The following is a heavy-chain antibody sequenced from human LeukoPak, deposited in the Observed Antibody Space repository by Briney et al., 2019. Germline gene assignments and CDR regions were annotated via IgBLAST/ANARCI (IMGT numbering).Heavy chain of an antibody. Sequence: KPSETLSLTCTVSGGCISSGDYYWSWIRQPPGKGLEWIGFIYHTGSFHYNPSLKSRVTISVDTSKNQFSLNLRSVTAADTAVYFCGRESRMVGTTSVWYYFDYWGQGTLVTVSS. CDR2: IYHTGSF. CDR3: GRESRMVGTTSVWYYFDY. V-gene: IGHV4-30-4*01. J-gene: IGHJ4*02. CDR1: GGCISSGDYY. D-gene: IGHD1/OR15-1a*01.